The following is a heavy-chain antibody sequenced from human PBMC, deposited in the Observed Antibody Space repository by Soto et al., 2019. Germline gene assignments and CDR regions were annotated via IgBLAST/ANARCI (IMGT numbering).Heavy chain of an antibody. Sequence: LRLSCVASGFTFTTYWMSWVRQAPGKGLEWVANIRQDGGAQYYVDSVKGRFTISRDNAKNSVYLQMDSLRVEDTAVYYCVRGGHGSGSYLGSSWGQGILVTVSS. CDR2: IRQDGGAQ. V-gene: IGHV3-7*03. D-gene: IGHD3-10*01. CDR3: VRGGHGSGSYLGSS. CDR1: GFTFTTYW. J-gene: IGHJ5*02.